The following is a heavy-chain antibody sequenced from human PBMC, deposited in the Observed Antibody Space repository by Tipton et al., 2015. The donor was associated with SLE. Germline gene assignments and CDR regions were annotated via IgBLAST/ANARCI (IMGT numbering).Heavy chain of an antibody. V-gene: IGHV5-51*01. Sequence: QLVQSGAEVKKPGESLRISCKGSGYSFTSYWISWVRQMPGKGLEWMGIIYPGDSDTRYSPSFQGQVTISADKSISTAYLQWSSLKASDTAMYYCASSSSSGYSSTNDAFDIWGQGTMVTVSS. CDR3: ASSSSSGYSSTNDAFDI. CDR2: IYPGDSDT. CDR1: GYSFTSYW. J-gene: IGHJ3*02. D-gene: IGHD6-13*01.